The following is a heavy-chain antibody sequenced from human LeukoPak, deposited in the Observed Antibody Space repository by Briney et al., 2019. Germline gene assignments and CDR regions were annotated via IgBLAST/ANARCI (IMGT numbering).Heavy chain of an antibody. CDR1: GDXVSTSSAG. J-gene: IGHJ4*02. CDR3: ARGRYIYGYDY. Sequence: SQTLSLTCAISGDXVSTSSAGWNWIRQSPSRGLEWLGRTYYRSKWYNEYAISVKSRISINPDTSKNQFSLQLNSVTPEDTAVYYCARGRYIYGYDYWGQGTLVTVSS. D-gene: IGHD5-18*01. CDR2: TYYRSKWYN. V-gene: IGHV6-1*01.